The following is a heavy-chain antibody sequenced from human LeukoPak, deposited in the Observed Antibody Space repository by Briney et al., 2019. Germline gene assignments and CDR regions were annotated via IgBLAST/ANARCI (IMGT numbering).Heavy chain of an antibody. Sequence: SETLSLTCSVSGGSIGKYHWTWIRQPPGKRLEWIGYVYYTGNLNYNPSLERRVSLSIDTSKNQFSLSLSSVTAADTAVYYCARLIYCSGGNCNLGYFDYWGQGTLVTVSS. J-gene: IGHJ4*02. CDR2: VYYTGNL. CDR1: GGSIGKYH. V-gene: IGHV4-59*01. D-gene: IGHD2-15*01. CDR3: ARLIYCSGGNCNLGYFDY.